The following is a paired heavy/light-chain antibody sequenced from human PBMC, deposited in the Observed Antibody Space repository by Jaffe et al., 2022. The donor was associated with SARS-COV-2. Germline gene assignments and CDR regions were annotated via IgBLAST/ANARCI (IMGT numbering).Heavy chain of an antibody. CDR3: ARDGIGCSGGSCYWAWGDAFDI. CDR2: IIPIFGTA. V-gene: IGHV1-69*01. D-gene: IGHD2-15*01. J-gene: IGHJ3*02. Sequence: QVQLVQSGAEVKKPGSSVKVSCKASGGTFSSYAISWVRQAPGQGLEWMGGIIPIFGTANYAQKFQGRVTITADESTSTAYMELSSLRSEDTAVYYCARDGIGCSGGSCYWAWGDAFDIWGQGTMVTVSS. CDR1: GGTFSSYA.
Light chain of an antibody. CDR1: QSVSSN. CDR3: QQYNNWPRWT. V-gene: IGKV3-15*01. Sequence: EIVMTQSPATLSVSPGERATLSCRASQSVSSNLAWYQQKPGQAPRLLIYGASTRATGIPARFSGSGSGTEFTLTISSLQSEDFAVYYCQQYNNWPRWTFGQGTKVEIK. CDR2: GAS. J-gene: IGKJ1*01.